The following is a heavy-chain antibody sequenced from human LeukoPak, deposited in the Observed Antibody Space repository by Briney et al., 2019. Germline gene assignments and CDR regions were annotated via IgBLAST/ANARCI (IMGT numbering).Heavy chain of an antibody. Sequence: GGSLRLSCAVSGITLSNYGMSWVRQAPGKGLEWVAGISDSGGSTTYADSLKGRFTISRDNPKNTLFLQMNSLRVEDTAMYFCAKRGVVIRVILVGLHKQAYYFDSWGQGALVTVSS. J-gene: IGHJ4*02. CDR3: AKRGVVIRVILVGLHKQAYYFDS. CDR1: GITLSNYG. V-gene: IGHV3-23*01. D-gene: IGHD3-22*01. CDR2: ISDSGGST.